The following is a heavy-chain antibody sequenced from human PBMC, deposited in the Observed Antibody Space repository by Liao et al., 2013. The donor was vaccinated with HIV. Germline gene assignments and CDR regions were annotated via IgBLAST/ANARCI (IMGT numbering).Heavy chain of an antibody. CDR1: HGLFNDYY. D-gene: IGHD2/OR15-2a*01. J-gene: IGHJ4*02. CDR3: ARGYFDAVTEHQGSAHFDR. V-gene: IGHV4-34*01. Sequence: QVRLDQWGAGLLKPSETLSLTCAVYHGLFNDYYWIGEINHNGNTNYNPSLKSRLTISVDTSKNQFSLKLRSVTAADSATYFCARGYFDAVTEHQGSAHFDRWGQGSLVTVSS. CDR2: INHNGNT.